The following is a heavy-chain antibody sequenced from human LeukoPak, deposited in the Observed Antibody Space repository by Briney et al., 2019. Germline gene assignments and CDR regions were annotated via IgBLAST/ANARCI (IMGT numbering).Heavy chain of an antibody. V-gene: IGHV1-46*01. CDR2: FNPSTDGT. D-gene: IGHD5-12*01. J-gene: IGHJ4*02. Sequence: ASVKVSCKASGYTFTSYYIHWVRQAPGQGLEWMGIFNPSTDGTTYAQKFQGRVTMTGDTSTSTVYMELSSLRFEDTAVYYCARRHPGDGYNYWTGYYFDYWGQGTLVTVSS. CDR1: GYTFTSYY. CDR3: ARRHPGDGYNYWTGYYFDY.